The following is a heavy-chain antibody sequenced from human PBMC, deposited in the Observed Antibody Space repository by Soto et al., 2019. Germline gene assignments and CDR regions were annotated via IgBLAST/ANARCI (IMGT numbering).Heavy chain of an antibody. CDR1: GYTFTSYY. CDR2: INPSGGST. Sequence: ASVKVSCKASGYTFTSYYMHWVRQAPGQGLEWMGIINPSGGSTSYAQKFQGRVTMARDTSTSTVYMELSSLRSEDTAVYYCARGYYDSSGIPGWFDPWGQGTLVTVSS. CDR3: ARGYYDSSGIPGWFDP. J-gene: IGHJ5*02. V-gene: IGHV1-46*01. D-gene: IGHD3-22*01.